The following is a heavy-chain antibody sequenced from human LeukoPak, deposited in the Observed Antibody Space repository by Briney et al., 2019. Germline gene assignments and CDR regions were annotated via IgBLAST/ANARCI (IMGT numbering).Heavy chain of an antibody. J-gene: IGHJ6*03. Sequence: GGSLRLSCAASGFTFSSSGMHWVRQAPGKGLEWVAVISNDESNKYYVDSVKGRFTISRDNAKNSLYLQMNSLRAEDTAVYYCARDRYCTNGVCYDMDVWGKGTTVTVSS. D-gene: IGHD2-8*01. V-gene: IGHV3-30*03. CDR1: GFTFSSSG. CDR3: ARDRYCTNGVCYDMDV. CDR2: ISNDESNK.